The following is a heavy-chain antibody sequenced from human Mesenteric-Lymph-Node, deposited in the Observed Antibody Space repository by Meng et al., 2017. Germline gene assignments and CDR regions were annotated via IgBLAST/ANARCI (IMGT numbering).Heavy chain of an antibody. CDR2: ISSSGSTI. V-gene: IGHV3-11*01. D-gene: IGHD3-3*01. Sequence: GGSLRLSCTVSGYSINSGYYWGWIRQPPGKGLEWVSYISSSGSTIYYADSVKGRFTISRDNAKNSLYLQMNSLRAEDTAVYYCARDGNGVGYYTVFDYWGQGTLVTVSS. CDR1: GYSINSGYY. CDR3: ARDGNGVGYYTVFDY. J-gene: IGHJ4*02.